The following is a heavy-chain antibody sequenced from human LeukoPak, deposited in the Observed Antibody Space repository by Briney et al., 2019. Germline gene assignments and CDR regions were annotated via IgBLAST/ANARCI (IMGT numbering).Heavy chain of an antibody. CDR1: GFTFSSYS. D-gene: IGHD3-22*01. Sequence: GGSLRLSCAASGFTFSSYSMNWVRQAPGKGLEWVSSISSSSSYIYYADSVKGRFTISRDNAKNSLYLQMNSLRAEDTDVYYCAREPYDSSGLYYFDYWGQGTLVTVSS. CDR2: ISSSSSYI. V-gene: IGHV3-21*01. J-gene: IGHJ4*02. CDR3: AREPYDSSGLYYFDY.